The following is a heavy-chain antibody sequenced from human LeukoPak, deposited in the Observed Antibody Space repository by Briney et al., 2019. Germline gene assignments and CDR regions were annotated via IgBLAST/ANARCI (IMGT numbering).Heavy chain of an antibody. CDR2: MNPNSGNT. CDR1: GYTFTSYD. J-gene: IGHJ6*03. CDR3: ARVRRITMVRGVRTYYYMDV. D-gene: IGHD3-10*01. V-gene: IGHV1-8*03. Sequence: ASVKVSCKASGYTFTSYDINWVRQATGQGLEWMGWMNPNSGNTGYAQKFQGRVTITRNTSISTAYMELSSLRSEDTAVYYCARVRRITMVRGVRTYYYMDVWGKGTTVTVSS.